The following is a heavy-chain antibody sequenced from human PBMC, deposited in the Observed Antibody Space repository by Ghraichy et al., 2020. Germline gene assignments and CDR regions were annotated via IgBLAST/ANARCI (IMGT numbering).Heavy chain of an antibody. D-gene: IGHD3-22*01. CDR1: GGSISSGGYY. CDR2: ISNSGGT. J-gene: IGHJ6*02. V-gene: IGHV4-31*03. CDR3: RREQPDAFAGSGSYGMDV. Sequence: SETLSLTCTFSGGSISSGGYYWTWIRQHPGKGLEWIGHISNSGGTYYNPSLRSRVTILLNTSKNQFSLTVSSVTAADTAVYYCRREQPDAFAGSGSYGMDVWGQGTTVTVSS.